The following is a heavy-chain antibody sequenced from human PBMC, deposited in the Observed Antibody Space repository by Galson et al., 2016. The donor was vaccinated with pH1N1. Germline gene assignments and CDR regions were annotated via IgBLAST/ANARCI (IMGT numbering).Heavy chain of an antibody. Sequence: QSGAEVKKPRESLRISCKGFGYSFSNYWIAWVRQMPGKGLECMGVIYPGDSDTKYNPSFEGQVVISAYKSISSVFLQWNSLEASDTAMYYCARSTKGVSTGHFDSWGQGTLVTVSS. D-gene: IGHD1-1*01. CDR1: GYSFSNYW. CDR3: ARSTKGVSTGHFDS. CDR2: IYPGDSDT. V-gene: IGHV5-51*03. J-gene: IGHJ4*02.